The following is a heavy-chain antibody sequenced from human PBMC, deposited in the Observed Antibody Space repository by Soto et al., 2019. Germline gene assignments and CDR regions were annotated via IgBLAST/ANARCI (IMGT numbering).Heavy chain of an antibody. V-gene: IGHV1-18*01. J-gene: IGHJ4*02. CDR1: GYTFISYG. CDR3: ARAITTVRGVPRFLDY. D-gene: IGHD3-10*01. CDR2: ISAYNGNT. Sequence: QVQLVQSGAEVKKPGASVKVSCKASGYTFISYGISWVRQAPGQGLEWMGWISAYNGNTNYAQNLQGRVTMTTDTSTSTAYMELRSLRSDDTAVYYCARAITTVRGVPRFLDYWGQGTLVTVSS.